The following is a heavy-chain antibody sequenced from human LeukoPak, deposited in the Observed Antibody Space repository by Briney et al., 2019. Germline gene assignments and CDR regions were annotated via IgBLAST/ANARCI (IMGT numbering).Heavy chain of an antibody. D-gene: IGHD2-21*02. J-gene: IGHJ4*02. CDR3: ARIGGDRDPFDY. CDR1: GFTFSSYG. Sequence: GGSLRLSCAASGFTFSSYGMHWVRQAPGKGLEWVAVIWYDGSNKYYADSVKGRFTISRDNSKNTLYLQMNSLRAEDTAVYYCARIGGDRDPFDYWGQGTLATVSS. CDR2: IWYDGSNK. V-gene: IGHV3-33*01.